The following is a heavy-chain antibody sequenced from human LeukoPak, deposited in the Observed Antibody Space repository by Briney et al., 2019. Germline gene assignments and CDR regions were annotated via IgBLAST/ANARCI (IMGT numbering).Heavy chain of an antibody. Sequence: SETLSLTCTVSGGSISSGAYYWSWIRQPPGKGLEWIGYMYYSGSTYYNPSLKSRVTISVDTSKNQFSLKLSSVTAADTAVYYCARPYYYDSRIDPWGQGTLVTVSS. J-gene: IGHJ5*02. CDR2: MYYSGST. V-gene: IGHV4-30-4*01. CDR3: ARPYYYDSRIDP. CDR1: GGSISSGAYY. D-gene: IGHD3-22*01.